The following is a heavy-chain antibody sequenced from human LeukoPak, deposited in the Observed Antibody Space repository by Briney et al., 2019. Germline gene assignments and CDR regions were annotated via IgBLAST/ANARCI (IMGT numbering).Heavy chain of an antibody. J-gene: IGHJ4*02. Sequence: PGGSLRLSCAASGFTFRSYAMSWVRQAPGKGLEWVSGMSGSGGSTYYADSVKGRFTVSRDNSKNTLYLQMNSLRAEDTAVYYCAKGYGSGTPFDNWGQGTVVTVSS. D-gene: IGHD3-10*01. V-gene: IGHV3-23*01. CDR2: MSGSGGST. CDR1: GFTFRSYA. CDR3: AKGYGSGTPFDN.